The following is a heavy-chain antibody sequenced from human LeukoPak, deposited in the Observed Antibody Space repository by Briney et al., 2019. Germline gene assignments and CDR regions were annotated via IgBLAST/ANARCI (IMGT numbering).Heavy chain of an antibody. Sequence: PSETLSLTCAVYGGSFSGYYWSWIRQPPGKGLEWIGEINHSGSTNYNPSLKSRVTISVDTSKNQFSLKLSSVTAADTAVYYCARGQLGGNSLYYFDYWGQGTLVTVSS. D-gene: IGHD4-23*01. CDR1: GGSFSGYY. V-gene: IGHV4-34*01. CDR3: ARGQLGGNSLYYFDY. CDR2: INHSGST. J-gene: IGHJ4*02.